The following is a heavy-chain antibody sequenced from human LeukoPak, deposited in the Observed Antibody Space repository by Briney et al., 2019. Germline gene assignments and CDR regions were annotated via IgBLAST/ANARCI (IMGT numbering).Heavy chain of an antibody. D-gene: IGHD2-21*02. Sequence: GGSPRLSCAASGFTLSSYWMSWVRQAPGKGLEWVANIKQDGSERYYVDSVKGRFTISRDNAKNSLYLQMNSLRAEDTAVYYCARRYCGGDCHSPYFDYWGQGTLVTVSS. CDR1: GFTLSSYW. CDR2: IKQDGSER. V-gene: IGHV3-7*01. CDR3: ARRYCGGDCHSPYFDY. J-gene: IGHJ4*02.